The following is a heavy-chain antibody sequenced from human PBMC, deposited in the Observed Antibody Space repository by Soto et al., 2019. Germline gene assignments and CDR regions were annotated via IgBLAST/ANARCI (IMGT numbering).Heavy chain of an antibody. D-gene: IGHD2-2*01. V-gene: IGHV2-70*01. Sequence: ESGPTLVNPTQTLTLTCTFSGFSLSTSGMCVSWIRQPPGKALEWLALIDWDDDKYYSTSLKTRLTISKDTSKNQVVLTMTNMEVVVPVTYYCAGYTTGCCYEDTSYCEMDARGQGTLVTVSS. J-gene: IGHJ5*02. CDR1: GFSLSTSGMC. CDR3: AGYTTGCCYEDTSYCEMDA. CDR2: IDWDDDK.